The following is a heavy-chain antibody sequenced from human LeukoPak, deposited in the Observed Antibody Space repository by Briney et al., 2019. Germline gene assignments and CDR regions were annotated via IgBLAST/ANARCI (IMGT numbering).Heavy chain of an antibody. D-gene: IGHD1-26*01. Sequence: GASVKVSCKPSGGSPTSNAISWVRPAPGQGLEWMGRIIPILAIAHYTQKLQGRVTINADKSTSTAYMELNSLRSEDTAVYYCARDIVGDTRGKPGNVIDIWGQGTMVTVSS. CDR2: IIPILAIA. V-gene: IGHV1-69*04. CDR3: ARDIVGDTRGKPGNVIDI. CDR1: GGSPTSNA. J-gene: IGHJ3*02.